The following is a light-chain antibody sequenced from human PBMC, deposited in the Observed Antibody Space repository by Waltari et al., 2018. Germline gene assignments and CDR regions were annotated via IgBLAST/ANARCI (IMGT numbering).Light chain of an antibody. CDR1: QNVINNY. J-gene: IGKJ1*01. V-gene: IGKV3-20*01. Sequence: EMVLMQSPGTLSLSPGERATISCRTSQNVINNYLAWFQQKPGQVPSLLIYATSHRATGIRDRFSGSGSGTDFTLTISRLEPEDFAVYYCQQHGSFPRTFGQGTKVEI. CDR2: ATS. CDR3: QQHGSFPRT.